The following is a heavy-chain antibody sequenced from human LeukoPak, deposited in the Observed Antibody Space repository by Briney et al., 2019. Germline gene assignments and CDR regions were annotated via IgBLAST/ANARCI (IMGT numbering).Heavy chain of an antibody. CDR3: AKGRFYYDSGSPLSL. Sequence: PGGSLRLSCVASGFNFSIYAMSWVRQAPGKGLQWVSLLSDSGEITYYTDSVKGRFTISRDNSNNTLHLHMTSLRAEDTAVYYCAKGRFYYDSGSPLSLWGQGTIVTVSS. D-gene: IGHD3-10*01. CDR2: LSDSGEIT. J-gene: IGHJ3*01. CDR1: GFNFSIYA. V-gene: IGHV3-23*01.